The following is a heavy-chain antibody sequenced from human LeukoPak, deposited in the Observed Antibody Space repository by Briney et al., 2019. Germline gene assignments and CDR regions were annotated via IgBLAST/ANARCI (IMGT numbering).Heavy chain of an antibody. Sequence: PGGSLRLSCAASGFTFSSYAMNWVRQTPGKGLEGVSGISNSGGSTYYAASVKGRFTISRDNSKNTLYLQMNSLRAEDTAVYYRARDRPRYCSGASCYSWYFDLWGRGTLVTVSS. CDR3: ARDRPRYCSGASCYSWYFDL. D-gene: IGHD2-15*01. CDR1: GFTFSSYA. V-gene: IGHV3-23*01. J-gene: IGHJ2*01. CDR2: ISNSGGST.